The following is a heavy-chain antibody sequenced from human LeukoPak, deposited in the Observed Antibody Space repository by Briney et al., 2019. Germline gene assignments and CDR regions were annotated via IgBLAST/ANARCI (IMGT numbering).Heavy chain of an antibody. CDR1: GGTFSSYT. CDR2: IIPILGIA. V-gene: IGHV1-69*02. Sequence: SVKVSCKASGGTFSSYTISWVRQAPGHGLEWMGRIIPILGIANYAQKFQGRVTITADKSTSTAYMELSSLRSEDTAVYYCARLACKGYNGMDVWGQGTTVTVSS. D-gene: IGHD2/OR15-2a*01. J-gene: IGHJ6*02. CDR3: ARLACKGYNGMDV.